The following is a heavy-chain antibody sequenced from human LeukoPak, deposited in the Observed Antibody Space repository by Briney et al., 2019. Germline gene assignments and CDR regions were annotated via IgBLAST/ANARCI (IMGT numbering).Heavy chain of an antibody. CDR2: INPNSGGT. Sequence: GASVKVSCKASGYTFTGYYMHWVRQAPGQGLEWMGRINPNSGGTNYAQKFQGRVTMTRDTSISTAYMELSRLRSDDTAVYYCARGSSWYEYYYYMDVWGKGTTVTVSS. J-gene: IGHJ6*03. V-gene: IGHV1-2*06. CDR3: ARGSSWYEYYYYMDV. CDR1: GYTFTGYY. D-gene: IGHD6-13*01.